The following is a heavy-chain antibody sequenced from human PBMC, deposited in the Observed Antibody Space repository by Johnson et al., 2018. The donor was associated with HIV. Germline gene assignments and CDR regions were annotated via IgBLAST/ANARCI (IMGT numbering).Heavy chain of an antibody. CDR1: GFTFSSYG. V-gene: IGHV3-30*18. J-gene: IGHJ3*02. CDR2: ISYDGTEK. CDR3: AKLVVMVVDALVNDDFDI. D-gene: IGHD2-15*01. Sequence: QVQLVESGGGVVQPGRSLRLSCAASGFTFSSYGMHWVRQAPGKGLEWVAVISYDGTEKYYADSVKGRFTISRDNSKNTLSLQMNSLRVEDTAVYYCAKLVVMVVDALVNDDFDIWGQGTMVTVSS.